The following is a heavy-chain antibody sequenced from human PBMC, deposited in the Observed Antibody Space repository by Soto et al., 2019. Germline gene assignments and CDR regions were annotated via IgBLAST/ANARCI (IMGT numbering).Heavy chain of an antibody. CDR2: INPSAGSS. Sequence: ASVKVSCKASGYTFTNYYMYWVRQAPGQGLEWMGIINPSAGSSSYAQRFQGRVTMTWDTSTATVYMELNSLNIEDTAVYYCAGVRGHNTAHFSVYWGQGTLVTVSS. V-gene: IGHV1-46*01. J-gene: IGHJ4*02. D-gene: IGHD3-10*01. CDR1: GYTFTNYY. CDR3: AGVRGHNTAHFSVY.